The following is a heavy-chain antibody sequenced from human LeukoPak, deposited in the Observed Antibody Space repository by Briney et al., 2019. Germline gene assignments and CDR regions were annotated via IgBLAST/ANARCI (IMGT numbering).Heavy chain of an antibody. J-gene: IGHJ5*02. CDR3: ARHVTTTGVSWFDP. CDR2: IYTGDSNT. CDR1: GSIFTSYW. Sequence: GAPLQISCQGSGSIFTSYWIGWVRPLPGKGVEWMGIIYTGDSNTNYSPSFQGQVTISAAKSISTAYLQWSSLKASDTAMYYCARHVTTTGVSWFDPWGQGTLVTVSS. V-gene: IGHV5-51*01. D-gene: IGHD1-1*01.